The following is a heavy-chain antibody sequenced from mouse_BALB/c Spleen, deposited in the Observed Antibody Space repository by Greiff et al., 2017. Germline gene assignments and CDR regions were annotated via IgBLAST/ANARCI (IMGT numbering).Heavy chain of an antibody. CDR2: ISNGGGST. CDR3: ARRGYAGAWFAY. D-gene: IGHD2-14*01. Sequence: DVKLVESGGGLVQPGGSLKLSCAASGFTFSSYTMSWVRQTPEKRLEWVAYISNGGGSTYYPDTVKGRFTISRDNAKNTLYLQMSSVKSEDTAMYYCARRGYAGAWFAYRGQGSLVTVSA. J-gene: IGHJ3*01. CDR1: GFTFSSYT. V-gene: IGHV5-12-2*01.